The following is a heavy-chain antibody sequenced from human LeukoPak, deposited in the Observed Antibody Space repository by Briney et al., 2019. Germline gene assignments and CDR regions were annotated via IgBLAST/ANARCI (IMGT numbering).Heavy chain of an antibody. D-gene: IGHD3-16*01. CDR1: GGSISSYY. V-gene: IGHV4-59*01. J-gene: IGHJ4*01. CDR2: IYYSGST. Sequence: PSETLSLTCTVSGGSISSYYWSWIRQPPGKGLEWIGYIYYSGSTNYNPSLKSRVTISVDTSKNQFSLKLSSVTAADTAVYYCAKKARAWYVYLRGQGTPGPRPL. CDR3: AKKARAWYVYL.